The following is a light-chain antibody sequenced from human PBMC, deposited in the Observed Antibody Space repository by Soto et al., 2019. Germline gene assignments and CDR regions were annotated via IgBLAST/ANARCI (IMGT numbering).Light chain of an antibody. CDR2: EVN. J-gene: IGLJ1*01. CDR1: SSDVGGYTY. Sequence: QSALTQPPSASGSPGHSVTISCTGTSSDVGGYTYVSWYQQHPGKAPKLVIFEVNRRPSGVPDRFSASKSGNTASLTVSGLQAADEADYYCSSYAGRNTFVFGPGTKLTVL. CDR3: SSYAGRNTFV. V-gene: IGLV2-8*01.